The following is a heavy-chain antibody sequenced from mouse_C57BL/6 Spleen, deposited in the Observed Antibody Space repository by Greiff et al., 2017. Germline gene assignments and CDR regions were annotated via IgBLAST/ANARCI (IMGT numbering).Heavy chain of an antibody. V-gene: IGHV5-9*01. CDR2: ISGGGGNT. CDR3: ARGGDGYYGRYFDV. D-gene: IGHD2-3*01. J-gene: IGHJ1*03. CDR1: GFTFSSYT. Sequence: EVMLVESGGGLVKPGGSLKLSCAASGFTFSSYTMSWVRQTPEKRLEWVATISGGGGNTYYPDSVKGRFTISRGNAKNTLYLQMSSLRSEDTALYYCARGGDGYYGRYFDVWGTGTTVTVSS.